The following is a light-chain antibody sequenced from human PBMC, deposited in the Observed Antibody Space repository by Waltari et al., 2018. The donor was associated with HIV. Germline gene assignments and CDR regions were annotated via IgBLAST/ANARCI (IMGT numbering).Light chain of an antibody. Sequence: SYVLTQPPSVSVAPGQTAGITCGGDNIGSKSVHWYQQKPGQAPVLLIYDGADRPSGIPERFSGSNSENTATLTIGRVEAGDEADYYCQVWDSGSAHVVFGGGTKVTVL. V-gene: IGLV3-21*02. CDR2: DGA. CDR1: NIGSKS. J-gene: IGLJ2*01. CDR3: QVWDSGSAHVV.